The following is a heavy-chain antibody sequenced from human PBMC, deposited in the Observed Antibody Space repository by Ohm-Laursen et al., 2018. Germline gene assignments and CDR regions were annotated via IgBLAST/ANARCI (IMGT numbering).Heavy chain of an antibody. D-gene: IGHD2-21*01. V-gene: IGHV1-2*02. CDR2: INVNNGGT. J-gene: IGHJ6*02. Sequence: SVKVSCKASGYTFTGYYIHWVRQAPGQGLEWMGWINVNNGGTTYAQKFKGRVTMTSDTSITTAYMEPSRLRSDDTALYYCARDRAAMNCGGDCYYAMDVWGQGTTVTVSS. CDR1: GYTFTGYY. CDR3: ARDRAAMNCGGDCYYAMDV.